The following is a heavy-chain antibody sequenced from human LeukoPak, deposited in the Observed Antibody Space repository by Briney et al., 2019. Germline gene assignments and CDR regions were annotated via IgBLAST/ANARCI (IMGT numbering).Heavy chain of an antibody. CDR3: ARVSLLTYYYDSSGYSGAFDI. CDR1: GYTFTSYY. CDR2: INPSGGST. D-gene: IGHD3-22*01. Sequence: ASVKVSCKASGYTFTSYYMHWVRQAPGQGLEGMGIINPSGGSTSYAQKFQGRVTMTRDMSTSTVYMELSSLRSEDTAVYYCARVSLLTYYYDSSGYSGAFDIWGQGTMVTVSS. V-gene: IGHV1-46*01. J-gene: IGHJ3*02.